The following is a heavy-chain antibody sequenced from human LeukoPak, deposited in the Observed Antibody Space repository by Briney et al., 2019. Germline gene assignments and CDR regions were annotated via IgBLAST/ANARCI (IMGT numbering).Heavy chain of an antibody. J-gene: IGHJ4*02. CDR2: IYYSGST. CDR3: ARRQYYDSSGYWYYFDS. Sequence: KPSETLSLSCTVSGGSINNYYWSWIRQPPGQGLEWIGQIYYSGSTNYNPSLKSQVTISVDTSKNPFSLNLSSVTAADTAIYYCARRQYYDSSGYWYYFDSWGQGILVTVSS. CDR1: GGSINNYY. D-gene: IGHD3-22*01. V-gene: IGHV4-59*08.